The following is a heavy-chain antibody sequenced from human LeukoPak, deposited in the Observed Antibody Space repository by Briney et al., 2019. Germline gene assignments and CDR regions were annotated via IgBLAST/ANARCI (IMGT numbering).Heavy chain of an antibody. J-gene: IGHJ4*02. CDR2: KNTKNGDT. CDR3: ARGSLDVTGIEAFDY. Sequence: ASPKVSCKASGYTFTSFDINWVRQATRQGRERMGGKNTKNGDTGYAQKFQGRVTITRDTSISTAYMELSSLRSEYTAVYYCARGSLDVTGIEAFDYWGQGALVTVS. CDR1: GYTFTSFD. V-gene: IGHV1-8*03. D-gene: IGHD2-21*02.